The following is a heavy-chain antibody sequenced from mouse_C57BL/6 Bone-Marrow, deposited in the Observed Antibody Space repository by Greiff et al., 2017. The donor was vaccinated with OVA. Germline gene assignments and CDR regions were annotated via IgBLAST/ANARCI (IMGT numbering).Heavy chain of an antibody. CDR3: AKLGLFAY. D-gene: IGHD4-1*01. V-gene: IGHV1-55*01. CDR2: IYPGSGST. Sequence: QVHVKQPGAELVKPGASVKMSCKASGYTFTSYWITWVKQRPGQGLEWIGDIYPGSGSTNYNEKFKSKATLTVDTSSITAYMQLISLTSEYSAVYYFAKLGLFAYWGQGTLVTVSA. CDR1: GYTFTSYW. J-gene: IGHJ3*01.